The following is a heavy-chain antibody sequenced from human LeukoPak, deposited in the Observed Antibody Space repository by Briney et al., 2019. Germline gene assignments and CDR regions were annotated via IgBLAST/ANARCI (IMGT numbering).Heavy chain of an antibody. J-gene: IGHJ4*02. Sequence: SVKVSCKASGYTFTSYGISWVRQAPGQGLEWMGGIIPIFGTANYAQKFQGRVTITADESTSTAYMELSSLKASDTAMYYCARGDSPVAPADYWGQGTLVTVSS. CDR2: IIPIFGTA. CDR1: GYTFTSYG. D-gene: IGHD6-19*01. CDR3: ARGDSPVAPADY. V-gene: IGHV1-69*13.